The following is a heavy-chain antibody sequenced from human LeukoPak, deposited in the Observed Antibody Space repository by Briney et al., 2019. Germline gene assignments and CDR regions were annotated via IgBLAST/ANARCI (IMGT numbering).Heavy chain of an antibody. V-gene: IGHV5-51*01. CDR3: ARARFLEWPLDG. Sequence: GESLKISCNSSGYIYTSYWIGWVRQMPGKGLEWMGIIYPGDSDTRYSPSFQGQVTISADKSISTAYLQWSSLKASDTAMYYCARARFLEWPLDGWGQGTLVTVSS. CDR1: GYIYTSYW. D-gene: IGHD3-3*01. J-gene: IGHJ4*02. CDR2: IYPGDSDT.